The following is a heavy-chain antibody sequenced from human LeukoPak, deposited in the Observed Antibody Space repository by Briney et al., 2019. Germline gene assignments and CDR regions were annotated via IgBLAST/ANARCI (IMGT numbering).Heavy chain of an antibody. CDR2: IYYSGST. Sequence: SETLSLTCTVSSGSINSGDYYWSWIRQPPGKGLEWIGYIYYSGSTYYNPSLKSRVTISVDTSKNQFSLKLSSVTAADTAVYYCASRTTSCPCSFDSWGQGTLVTVSS. CDR1: SGSINSGDYY. V-gene: IGHV4-30-4*08. J-gene: IGHJ4*02. CDR3: ASRTTSCPCSFDS. D-gene: IGHD2-2*01.